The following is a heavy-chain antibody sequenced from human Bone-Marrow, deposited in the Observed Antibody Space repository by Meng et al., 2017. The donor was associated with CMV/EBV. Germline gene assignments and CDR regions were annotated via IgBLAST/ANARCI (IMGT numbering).Heavy chain of an antibody. J-gene: IGHJ6*02. CDR2: IYSGGST. V-gene: IGHV3-66*02. CDR3: ARDDAEGGMDV. CDR1: GFTVSSNY. Sequence: GGSLRLSCAASGFTVSSNYTSWVRQAPGKGLEWVSVIYSGGSTYYADSVKGRFTISRDNSKNTLYLQMNSLRAEDTAVYYCARDDAEGGMDVWGQGTTVTVSS. D-gene: IGHD3-16*01.